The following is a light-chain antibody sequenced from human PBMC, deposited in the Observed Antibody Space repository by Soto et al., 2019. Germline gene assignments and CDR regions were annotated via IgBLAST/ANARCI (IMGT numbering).Light chain of an antibody. CDR1: RSINSNF. Sequence: MVMKKSPGTLALSPGEGATLSCRASRSINSNFLAWYQQKPGQAPSLLTYGASSRATDVPDRFSASGSGTDFALTISRLEPEDVAVYYCQQYISSPLTFGGGTKVDIK. CDR2: GAS. V-gene: IGKV3-20*01. J-gene: IGKJ4*01. CDR3: QQYISSPLT.